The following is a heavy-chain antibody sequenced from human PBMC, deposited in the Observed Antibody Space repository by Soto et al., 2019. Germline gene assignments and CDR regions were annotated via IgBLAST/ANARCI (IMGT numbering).Heavy chain of an antibody. Sequence: QVQLVQSGAEVKKPGSSVKVSCKASGGTFSSYAISWVRQAPGQGLEWMGGTIPIFGTANDAQKFQGRVTITADESTSTDYMEPSSLRSEDTAVYYCARGGQTGYCSSTSCDGYYYGMAVWGQGTTVTVSS. CDR1: GGTFSSYA. D-gene: IGHD2-2*01. J-gene: IGHJ6*02. CDR2: TIPIFGTA. CDR3: ARGGQTGYCSSTSCDGYYYGMAV. V-gene: IGHV1-69*01.